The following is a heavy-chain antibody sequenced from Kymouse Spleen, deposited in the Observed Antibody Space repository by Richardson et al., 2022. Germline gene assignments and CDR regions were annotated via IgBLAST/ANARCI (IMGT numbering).Heavy chain of an antibody. D-gene: IGHD3-10*01. Sequence: QLQLQESGPGLVKPSETLSLTCTVSGGSISSSSYYWGWIRQPPGKGLEWIGSIYYSGSTYYNPSLKSRVTISVDTSKNQFSLKLSSVTAADTAVYYCARHDYYGSGSYYLFDYYYGMDVWGQGTTVTVSS. CDR3: ARHDYYGSGSYYLFDYYYGMDV. J-gene: IGHJ6*02. CDR2: IYYSGST. CDR1: GGSISSSSYY. V-gene: IGHV4-39*01.